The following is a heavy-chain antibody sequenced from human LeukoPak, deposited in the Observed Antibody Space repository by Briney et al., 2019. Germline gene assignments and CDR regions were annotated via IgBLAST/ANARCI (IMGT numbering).Heavy chain of an antibody. Sequence: SETLCLTCTVSGGSISSYYWSWIRQPPGKGLEWIGYIYYSGSTNYNPSLKSRVTISVDTSKNQFSLKLSSVTAADTAVYYCARHDFSNYLSWGQGTLVTVSS. J-gene: IGHJ4*02. CDR1: GGSISSYY. CDR2: IYYSGST. D-gene: IGHD3-3*02. CDR3: ARHDFSNYLS. V-gene: IGHV4-59*08.